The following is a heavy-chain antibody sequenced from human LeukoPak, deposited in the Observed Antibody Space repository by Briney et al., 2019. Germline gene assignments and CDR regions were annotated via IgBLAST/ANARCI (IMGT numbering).Heavy chain of an antibody. D-gene: IGHD6-19*01. CDR2: IIPIFGTA. CDR1: GGTFSSYA. CDR3: ARSREVAALWSPFDY. Sequence: SVKVSCKASGGTFSSYAISWVRQAPGQGLEWMGGIIPIFGTANYAQKFQGRVTITADESTSTAYMELSSLRSEDTAVYYCARSREVAALWSPFDYWGQGTPVTVSS. V-gene: IGHV1-69*13. J-gene: IGHJ4*02.